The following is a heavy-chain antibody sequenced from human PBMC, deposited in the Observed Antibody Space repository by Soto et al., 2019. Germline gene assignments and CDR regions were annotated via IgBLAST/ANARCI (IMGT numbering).Heavy chain of an antibody. D-gene: IGHD6-19*01. CDR1: GFTFSSYG. Sequence: QVQLVESGGGVVQPGRSLRLSCAASGFTFSSYGMHWVRQAPGKGLEWVAVISYDGSNKYYADSVKGRFTISRDNSKNTLYLQVNSLRAEDTAVYYCAKDPSGYSSGWYPVSGAFDIWGQGTMVTVSS. CDR3: AKDPSGYSSGWYPVSGAFDI. J-gene: IGHJ3*02. CDR2: ISYDGSNK. V-gene: IGHV3-30*18.